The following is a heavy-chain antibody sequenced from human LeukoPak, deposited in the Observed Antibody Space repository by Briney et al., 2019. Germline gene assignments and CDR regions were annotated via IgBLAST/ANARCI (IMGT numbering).Heavy chain of an antibody. J-gene: IGHJ6*03. CDR3: ARGEYQWLTQSCYYYYLDV. V-gene: IGHV1-8*01. CDR1: GYTFTSYD. Sequence: ASVKVSCKASGYTFTSYDINWVRQATGQGLEWMGWMNPNSGNTGYAQKFQGRVTMTRNTSISTAYMELSSLRSEDTAVYYCARGEYQWLTQSCYYYYLDVWGKGTTVTVSS. D-gene: IGHD6-19*01. CDR2: MNPNSGNT.